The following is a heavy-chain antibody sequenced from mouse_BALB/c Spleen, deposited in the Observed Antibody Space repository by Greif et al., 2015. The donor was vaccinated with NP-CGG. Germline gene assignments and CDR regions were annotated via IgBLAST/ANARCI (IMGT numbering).Heavy chain of an antibody. Sequence: VMLVESGPGLVAPSQSLSITCTVSGFSLTSYGVHWVRQPPGKGLEWLGGIWAGGSTNYNSALLSRLSISKDNSKGQVFLKMNSLQTDDTAMYYCARDGGNYVAWFAYGGQGTLVTVSA. CDR1: GFSLTSYG. V-gene: IGHV2-9*02. D-gene: IGHD1-1*02. J-gene: IGHJ3*01. CDR2: IWAGGST. CDR3: ARDGGNYVAWFAY.